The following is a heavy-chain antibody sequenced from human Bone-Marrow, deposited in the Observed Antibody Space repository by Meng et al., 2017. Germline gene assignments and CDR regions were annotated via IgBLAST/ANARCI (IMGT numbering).Heavy chain of an antibody. CDR2: ISGSGGST. Sequence: GESLKISCAASGFTFSSYAMSWVRQGPGKGLEWVSAISGSGGSTYYADSVKGRFTISRDNSKNTLYLQMNSLRAEDTAVYYCAKNELGVRGVQDYWGQGTLVTVSS. V-gene: IGHV3-23*01. D-gene: IGHD3-10*01. CDR1: GFTFSSYA. CDR3: AKNELGVRGVQDY. J-gene: IGHJ4*02.